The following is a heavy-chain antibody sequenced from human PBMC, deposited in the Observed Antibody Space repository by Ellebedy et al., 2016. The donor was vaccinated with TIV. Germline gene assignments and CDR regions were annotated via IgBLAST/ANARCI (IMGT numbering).Heavy chain of an antibody. Sequence: GESLKISCAASGFTFSSYGMHWVRQAPGKGLEWVAFIRYDGSNKYYADSVKGRFTISRDNSKNTLYLQMNSLRAEDTAVYYCARATFLYGDYMGYYYYGMDVWGQGTTVTVSS. D-gene: IGHD4-17*01. CDR2: IRYDGSNK. J-gene: IGHJ6*02. CDR3: ARATFLYGDYMGYYYYGMDV. V-gene: IGHV3-30*02. CDR1: GFTFSSYG.